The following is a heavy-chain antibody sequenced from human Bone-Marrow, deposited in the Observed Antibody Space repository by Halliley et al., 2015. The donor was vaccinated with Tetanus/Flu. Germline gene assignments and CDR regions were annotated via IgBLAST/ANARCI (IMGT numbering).Heavy chain of an antibody. CDR3: ASHPNYLGSQPFDS. V-gene: IGHV5-51*03. CDR1: GHSFIGHW. Sequence: VQLVQSGAEVKKPGESLKISCKGSGHSFIGHWIGWVRQMPGKGLEWMGLIYFDDSDTRYSPSFQGQVTISADKSISTVYLQWSSLRASDPAMYFCASHPNYLGSQPFDSWGHGTLVTVSS. D-gene: IGHD3-10*01. CDR2: IYFDDSDT. J-gene: IGHJ4*01.